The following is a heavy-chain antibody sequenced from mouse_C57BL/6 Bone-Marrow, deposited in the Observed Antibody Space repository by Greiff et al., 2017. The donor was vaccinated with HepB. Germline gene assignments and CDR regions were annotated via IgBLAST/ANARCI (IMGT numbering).Heavy chain of an antibody. J-gene: IGHJ1*03. CDR2: IWSGGST. V-gene: IGHV2-2*01. CDR1: GFSLTSYG. Sequence: QVQLKESGPGLVQPSQSLSITCTVSGFSLTSYGVHWVRQSPGKGLEWLGVIWSGGSTDYNAAFISRLSISKDNSKSQVFFKMNSLQADDTAIYYCARNFHGSYWYFDVWGTGTTVTVSS. D-gene: IGHD1-1*01. CDR3: ARNFHGSYWYFDV.